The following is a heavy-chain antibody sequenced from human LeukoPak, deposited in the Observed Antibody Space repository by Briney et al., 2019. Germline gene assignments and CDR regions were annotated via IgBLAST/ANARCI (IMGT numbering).Heavy chain of an antibody. CDR3: ARDDHWKEPI. CDR2: ISSSSSYI. V-gene: IGHV3-21*01. Sequence: PGGSLRLSCAASGFTFSRFSMNWVRQAPGKGLEWVSSISSSSSYIYYADSVKGRFTISRDNAKNSLYLQMNSLRAEDTAVYYCARDDHWKEPIWGQGTMVTVSS. D-gene: IGHD1-1*01. J-gene: IGHJ3*02. CDR1: GFTFSRFS.